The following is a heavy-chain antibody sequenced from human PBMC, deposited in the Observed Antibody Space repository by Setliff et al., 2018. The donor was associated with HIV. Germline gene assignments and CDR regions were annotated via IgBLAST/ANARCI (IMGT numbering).Heavy chain of an antibody. CDR2: IRYDGINK. CDR3: AKDLESSGWYRGYIDY. Sequence: GGSLRLSCAASGFTFGDYDMHWVRQAPGKGLEWVTFIRYDGINKYYADSVKGRFTISRDNSKNTLYLQMNSLRPEDTAVYYCAKDLESSGWYRGYIDYWGQGTLVTVSS. J-gene: IGHJ4*02. V-gene: IGHV3-30*02. CDR1: GFTFGDYD. D-gene: IGHD6-19*01.